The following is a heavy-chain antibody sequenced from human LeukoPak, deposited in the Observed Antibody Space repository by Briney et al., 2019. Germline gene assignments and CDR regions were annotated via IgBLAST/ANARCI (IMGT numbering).Heavy chain of an antibody. J-gene: IGHJ3*02. CDR2: IYTSGST. Sequence: SETLSLTCTVSGGSISSYYWSWIRQPAGKGLEWIGRIYTSGSTNYNPSLKSRVTMSVDTSKNQFSLKLSSVTAADTAVYYCARGPYYYDSSGPGAFDIWGQGTMVTVSS. CDR3: ARGPYYYDSSGPGAFDI. D-gene: IGHD3-22*01. V-gene: IGHV4-4*07. CDR1: GGSISSYY.